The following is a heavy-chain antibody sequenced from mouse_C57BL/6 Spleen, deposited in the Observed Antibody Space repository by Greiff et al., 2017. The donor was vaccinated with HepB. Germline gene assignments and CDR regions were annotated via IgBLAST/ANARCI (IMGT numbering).Heavy chain of an antibody. V-gene: IGHV5-17*01. CDR1: GFTFSDYG. CDR3: ASGERLLTDYAMDY. CDR2: ISSGSSTI. J-gene: IGHJ4*01. D-gene: IGHD2-3*01. Sequence: EVMLVESGGGLVKPGGSLKLSCAASGFTFSDYGMHWVRQAPEKGLEWVAYISSGSSTIYYADTVKGRFTISRDNAKNTLFLQMTSLRSEDTAMYYCASGERLLTDYAMDYWGQGTSVTVSS.